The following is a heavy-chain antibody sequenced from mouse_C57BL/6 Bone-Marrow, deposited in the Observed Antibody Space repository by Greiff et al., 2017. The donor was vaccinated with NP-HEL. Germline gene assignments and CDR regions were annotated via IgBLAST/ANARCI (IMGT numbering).Heavy chain of an antibody. CDR2: ISDGGSDT. D-gene: IGHD2-5*01. Sequence: EVQVVESGGGLVKPGGSLKLSCAASGFTFSSYAMSWVRQTPEKRLEWVATISDGGSDTYYPDNVKGRFTISRDNAKNNLYLQMSHLKSEDTAMYYCAREEDYSNLPGYWGQGTTLTVSS. CDR1: GFTFSSYA. V-gene: IGHV5-4*01. CDR3: AREEDYSNLPGY. J-gene: IGHJ2*01.